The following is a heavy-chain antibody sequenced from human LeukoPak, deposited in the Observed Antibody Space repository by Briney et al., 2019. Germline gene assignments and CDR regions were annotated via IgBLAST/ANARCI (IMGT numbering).Heavy chain of an antibody. D-gene: IGHD6-13*01. J-gene: IGHJ4*02. CDR2: INHSGST. CDR3: ARGLLSALVRDY. Sequence: PSETLSLTCTVYGGSFSGYYWSWIRQPPGKGLEWIGEINHSGSTNYNPSLKSRVTISVDTSKNQFSLKLSSVTAANTAVYYCARGLLSALVRDYWGQGTLVTVSS. V-gene: IGHV4-34*01. CDR1: GGSFSGYY.